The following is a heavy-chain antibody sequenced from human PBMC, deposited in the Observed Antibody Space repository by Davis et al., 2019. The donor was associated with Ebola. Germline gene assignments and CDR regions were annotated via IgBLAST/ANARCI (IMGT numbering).Heavy chain of an antibody. CDR1: GFTFDDYA. V-gene: IGHV3-20*04. CDR2: INWNGGST. Sequence: GGSLRLSCAASGFTFDDYAMTWVRQAPGKGLEWVSGINWNGGSTGYADSVKGRFTISRDNAKNSLYLQMNSLRDEDTAVYYCARDEGGILLWFGNWGQGTLVTVSS. D-gene: IGHD3-10*01. J-gene: IGHJ4*02. CDR3: ARDEGGILLWFGN.